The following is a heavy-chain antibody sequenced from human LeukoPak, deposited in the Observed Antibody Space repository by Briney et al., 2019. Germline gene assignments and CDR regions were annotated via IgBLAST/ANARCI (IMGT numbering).Heavy chain of an antibody. J-gene: IGHJ5*02. CDR1: GGSISSYY. CDR2: IYTSGST. CDR3: ARDRGEPYDFWSGYPINWFDP. V-gene: IGHV4-4*07. D-gene: IGHD3-3*01. Sequence: SETLSLTCTASGGSISSYYWSWIRQPAGKGLEWIGRIYTSGSTNYNPSLKSRVTMSVDTSKNQFSLKLSSVTAADTAVYYCARDRGEPYDFWSGYPINWFDPWAREPWSPSPQ.